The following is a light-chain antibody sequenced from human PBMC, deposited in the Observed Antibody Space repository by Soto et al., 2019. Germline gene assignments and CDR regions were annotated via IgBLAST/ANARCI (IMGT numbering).Light chain of an antibody. CDR1: QSVSSN. CDR2: GAS. Sequence: EIVMTQSPATLSVSPGERATLSCMASQSVSSNLAWYQQKPGQAPRLLIYGASTRATGIPARFSGSGSGTEFTLTISSLQSEDFAVYYCQQYNNWPPVTFGQGTKVEIK. CDR3: QQYNNWPPVT. J-gene: IGKJ1*01. V-gene: IGKV3-15*01.